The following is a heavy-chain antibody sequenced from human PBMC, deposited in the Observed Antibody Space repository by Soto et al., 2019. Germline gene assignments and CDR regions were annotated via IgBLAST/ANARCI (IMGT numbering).Heavy chain of an antibody. V-gene: IGHV3-23*01. CDR3: AKVSFAYCSSSSCYNPFDY. CDR2: IGDGGGSI. J-gene: IGHJ4*02. CDR1: GFTFSSYA. Sequence: GGSLRLSCAASGFTFSSYAMSWVRQAPGKGLEWVSSIGDGGGSIYYADSVKGRFTISRDNSKNTLFLQMNSLRAEDTALYYCAKVSFAYCSSSSCYNPFDYWGQGTLVTVSS. D-gene: IGHD2-2*01.